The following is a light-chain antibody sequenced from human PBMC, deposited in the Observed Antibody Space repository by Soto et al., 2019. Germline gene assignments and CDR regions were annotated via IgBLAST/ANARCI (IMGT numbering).Light chain of an antibody. CDR1: SSNTASNF. J-gene: IGLJ3*02. CDR3: ATWDDSLNGLV. Sequence: QSVLTQPPSASGTPGQSVTIPCSGSSSNTASNFVNWYQQLPGTAPKLLMYNNNQRPSGVPDRFSGSKSGTSAYLAISGLQSEDEADYHCATWDDSLNGLVFGGGTKLTVL. V-gene: IGLV1-44*01. CDR2: NNN.